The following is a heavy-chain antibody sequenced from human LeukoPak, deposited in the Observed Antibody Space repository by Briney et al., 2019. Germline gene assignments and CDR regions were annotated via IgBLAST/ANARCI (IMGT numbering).Heavy chain of an antibody. CDR3: AREVRSTTSGGHVDN. CDR1: GGSISSGDYY. J-gene: IGHJ4*02. Sequence: SETLSLTCTVSGGSISSGDYYWSWIRQPPGKGLEWIGYIYYSGSTYYNPSLKSRVPISVETSKNHFLLKTSSWSASAAAVYCCAREVRSTTSGGHVDNCGPGTLVTVSS. V-gene: IGHV4-30-4*08. D-gene: IGHD3-10*01. CDR2: IYYSGST.